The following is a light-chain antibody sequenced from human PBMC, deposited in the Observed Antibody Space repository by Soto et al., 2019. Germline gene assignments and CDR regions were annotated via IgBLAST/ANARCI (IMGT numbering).Light chain of an antibody. CDR1: NSNIGANT. CDR3: AAWDDSLNGLV. J-gene: IGLJ2*01. Sequence: QSVLTQPPSASGTPGQRVTISCSGSNSNIGANTVNWYQHLPGTAPKLLMYSNSQRPSGVPDRFSGSKSRTSASLAISGLQSEDEADYYCAAWDDSLNGLVFGGGTKLTVL. V-gene: IGLV1-44*01. CDR2: SNS.